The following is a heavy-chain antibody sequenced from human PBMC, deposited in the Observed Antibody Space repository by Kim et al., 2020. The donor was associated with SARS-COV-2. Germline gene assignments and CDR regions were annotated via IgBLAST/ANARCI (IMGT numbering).Heavy chain of an antibody. CDR3: AQQKWELLAYFDY. D-gene: IGHD1-26*01. CDR2: ISGSGGST. CDR1: GFTFSSYA. V-gene: IGHV3-23*01. J-gene: IGHJ4*02. Sequence: GGSLRLSCAASGFTFSSYAMSWVRQAPGKGLEWVSAISGSGGSTYYADSVKGRFTISRDNSKNTLYLQMNSLRAEDTAVYYCAQQKWELLAYFDYWGQETLVTVSS.